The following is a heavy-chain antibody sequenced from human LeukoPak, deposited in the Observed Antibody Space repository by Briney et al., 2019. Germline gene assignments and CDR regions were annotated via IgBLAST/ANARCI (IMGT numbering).Heavy chain of an antibody. Sequence: ASVKVSCKASGYTFTSYYMHWGRQAPGQGLEWMGIINPSGGSTTYAQKFQGRVTMTRDTSISTAYMELSRLRSDDTAVYYCARFGSKIQVRFLEWSLSLDIWGQGTMVTVSS. D-gene: IGHD3-3*01. J-gene: IGHJ3*02. CDR2: INPSGGST. V-gene: IGHV1-46*01. CDR1: GYTFTSYY. CDR3: ARFGSKIQVRFLEWSLSLDI.